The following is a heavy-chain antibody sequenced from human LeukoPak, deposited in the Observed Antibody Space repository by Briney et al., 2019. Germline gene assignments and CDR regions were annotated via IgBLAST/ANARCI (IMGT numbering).Heavy chain of an antibody. Sequence: GGSLRLSCTASGFTFGDYTMSWFRQAPGKGLEWVSAISGSGGSTYYADSVKGRFTISRDNSKNTLYLQMNSLRAEDTAVYYCAKERYILTFIDYWGQGTLVTVSS. CDR1: GFTFGDYT. J-gene: IGHJ4*02. V-gene: IGHV3-23*01. D-gene: IGHD3-9*01. CDR3: AKERYILTFIDY. CDR2: ISGSGGST.